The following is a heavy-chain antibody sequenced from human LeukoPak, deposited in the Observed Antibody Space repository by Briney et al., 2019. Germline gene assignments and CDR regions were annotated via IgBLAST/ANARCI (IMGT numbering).Heavy chain of an antibody. CDR3: ARETKDGVFFDY. J-gene: IGHJ4*02. CDR2: ITPYNGNA. Sequence: ASVKVSCKTSGYIFTKYDISWVRQAPGQGPEWMGWITPYNGNAQSAPKLEGRVTMTTDTSASTAYLELRGLKSDDTAVYYCARETKDGVFFDYWGQGTLVIVSS. CDR1: GYIFTKYD. D-gene: IGHD6-13*01. V-gene: IGHV1-18*01.